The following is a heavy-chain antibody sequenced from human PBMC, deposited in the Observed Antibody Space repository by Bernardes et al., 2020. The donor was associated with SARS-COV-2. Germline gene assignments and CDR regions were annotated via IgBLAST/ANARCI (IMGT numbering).Heavy chain of an antibody. Sequence: GSLSPSCAAAGFTLSRYWMSWVRPAPGKGLEWAANIKQDGSEKYYVDSVKGRFTISRDNAKNSLYLQMNSLRAEDTAVYYCARVEGSSWYWNYWGQGTLVTVSS. CDR1: GFTLSRYW. CDR3: ARVEGSSWYWNY. J-gene: IGHJ4*02. V-gene: IGHV3-7*01. D-gene: IGHD6-13*01. CDR2: IKQDGSEK.